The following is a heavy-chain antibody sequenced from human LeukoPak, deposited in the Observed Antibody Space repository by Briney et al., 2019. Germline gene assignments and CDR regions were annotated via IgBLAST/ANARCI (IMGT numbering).Heavy chain of an antibody. J-gene: IGHJ4*02. CDR3: ANPNRGKHSSSWYRGFDS. Sequence: GGSLRLSCAASGFTFSSYAMSWVRQAPGMGLEWVSGMSGSAGNTYYADSVKGRFTISRDNSKNTLYLQMNSLRAEDTAIYYCANPNRGKHSSSWYRGFDSWGQGTLVSVSS. D-gene: IGHD6-13*01. CDR1: GFTFSSYA. V-gene: IGHV3-23*01. CDR2: MSGSAGNT.